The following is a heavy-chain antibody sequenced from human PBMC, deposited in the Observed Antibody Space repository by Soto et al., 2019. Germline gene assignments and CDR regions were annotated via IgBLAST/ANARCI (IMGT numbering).Heavy chain of an antibody. CDR3: TTEGYGDYGVIDY. D-gene: IGHD4-17*01. Sequence: GGSLRLSCAASGFTFSNAWMSWVRQAPGKGLEWVGRIKSKTDGGTTDYAAPVKGRFTISRDDSKNTLYLQMNSLKTEDTAVYYCTTEGYGDYGVIDYWGQGTLVTVSS. CDR2: IKSKTDGGTT. J-gene: IGHJ4*02. CDR1: GFTFSNAW. V-gene: IGHV3-15*01.